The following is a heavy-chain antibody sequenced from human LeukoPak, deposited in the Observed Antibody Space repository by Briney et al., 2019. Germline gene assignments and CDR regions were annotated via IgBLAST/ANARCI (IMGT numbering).Heavy chain of an antibody. D-gene: IGHD5-12*01. Sequence: GGSLRLSREASGFSLSSYWMHWVRQAPGKGLVWVSRIDSDGNNRNYVDSVRGRFTISRDNAKNTLYLQMDSLRAEDTAVYYCLRGTSRKSGYSGDDPYWGQGTLVIVSS. CDR1: GFSLSSYW. CDR3: LRGTSRKSGYSGDDPY. J-gene: IGHJ4*02. V-gene: IGHV3-74*01. CDR2: IDSDGNNR.